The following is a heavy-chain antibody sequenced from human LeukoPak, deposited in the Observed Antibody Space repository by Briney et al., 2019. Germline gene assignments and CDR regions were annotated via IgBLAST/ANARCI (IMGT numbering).Heavy chain of an antibody. CDR2: IYYSGST. Sequence: SETLSLTCTVSGGSISSYYWSWIRQPPGKGLEWIGYIYYSGSTNYNPSLKSRVTISVDTSKNQFSLKLSSVTAADTAVYYCARGGVTAADMFDYGGQGTLVNVS. J-gene: IGHJ4*02. D-gene: IGHD6-25*01. CDR3: ARGGVTAADMFDY. V-gene: IGHV4-59*01. CDR1: GGSISSYY.